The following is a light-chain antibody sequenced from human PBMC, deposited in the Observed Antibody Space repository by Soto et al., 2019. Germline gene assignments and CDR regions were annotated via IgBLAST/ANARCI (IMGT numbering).Light chain of an antibody. CDR1: QTMSSY. Sequence: DIQMTQSTSSLSACVGDRVTITCRASQTMSSYLNWYQQKPGKAPKLLISAASSLQSGVPSRFSGSGSGTDFTLTISSLQPEDSATYYCQQSYSTPPTFGQGTKVDIK. V-gene: IGKV1-39*01. CDR3: QQSYSTPPT. CDR2: AAS. J-gene: IGKJ1*01.